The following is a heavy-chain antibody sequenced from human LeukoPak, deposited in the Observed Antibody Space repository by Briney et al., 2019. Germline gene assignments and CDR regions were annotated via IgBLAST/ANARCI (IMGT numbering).Heavy chain of an antibody. D-gene: IGHD1-7*01. CDR2: IYHSGST. CDR3: ARTYNWNYDY. Sequence: SETLSLTCAVSGYPISSGYYWGWIRQPPGKGLEWIGRIYHSGSTNYNPSLKSRVTISVDTSKNQFSLKLSSVTAADTAAYYCARTYNWNYDYWGQGTLVTVSS. J-gene: IGHJ4*02. CDR1: GYPISSGYY. V-gene: IGHV4-38-2*01.